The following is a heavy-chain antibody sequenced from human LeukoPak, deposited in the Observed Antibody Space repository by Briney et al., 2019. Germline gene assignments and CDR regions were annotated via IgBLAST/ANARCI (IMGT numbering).Heavy chain of an antibody. J-gene: IGHJ4*02. CDR2: IIPMVGTA. CDR1: GGTFSRYA. D-gene: IGHD2-2*01. Sequence: SVKVSCKPSGGTFSRYATSWVRQAPGQGLEWMGGIIPMVGTANYAQKWKGRVTITTAESTSTAYSELSSLKSEDTGVYYWSRVLPEGVGSMFFGYWGEGALVSVPS. V-gene: IGHV1-69*05. CDR3: SRVLPEGVGSMFFGY.